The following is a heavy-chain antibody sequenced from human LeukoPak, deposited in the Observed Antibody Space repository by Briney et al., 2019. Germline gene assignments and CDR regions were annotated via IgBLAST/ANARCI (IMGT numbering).Heavy chain of an antibody. CDR1: GGSISSSNW. Sequence: PSETLSLTCAVSGGSISSSNWWSWVRQPPGKGLEWIGEIYHSGSTNYNPSLKSRVTMSVDTSKNQFSLKLSSVTAADTAVYYCARDRYYYDSSGYGLWFDPWGQGTLVTISS. J-gene: IGHJ5*02. V-gene: IGHV4-4*02. CDR2: IYHSGST. CDR3: ARDRYYYDSSGYGLWFDP. D-gene: IGHD3-22*01.